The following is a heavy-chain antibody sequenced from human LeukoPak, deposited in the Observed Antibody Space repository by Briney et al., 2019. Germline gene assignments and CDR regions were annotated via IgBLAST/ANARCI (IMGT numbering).Heavy chain of an antibody. Sequence: PGGSLRLSCAASGFTFSSYAMSWVRQAPGKGLEWVSAISGSGGSTYYADSVKGRFTISRDNSKNTLYLQMNSLTAEDTAVYYCAKDLGFRGASGYWGQGTLVTVSS. V-gene: IGHV3-23*01. J-gene: IGHJ4*02. D-gene: IGHD3-10*01. CDR2: ISGSGGST. CDR1: GFTFSSYA. CDR3: AKDLGFRGASGY.